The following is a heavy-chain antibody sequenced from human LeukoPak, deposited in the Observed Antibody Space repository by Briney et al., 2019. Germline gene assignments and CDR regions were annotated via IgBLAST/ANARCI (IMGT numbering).Heavy chain of an antibody. Sequence: GGSLRLSCAASGFTFSDHYMSWIRQAPGKGLEWVSAISGSDGSTYYADSVKGRFTISRDNSKNTLYLQMNSLRAEDTAVYHCAKGKGYSSSSSDHWGQGTLVTVSS. CDR1: GFTFSDHY. V-gene: IGHV3-23*01. J-gene: IGHJ5*02. D-gene: IGHD6-6*01. CDR2: ISGSDGST. CDR3: AKGKGYSSSSSDH.